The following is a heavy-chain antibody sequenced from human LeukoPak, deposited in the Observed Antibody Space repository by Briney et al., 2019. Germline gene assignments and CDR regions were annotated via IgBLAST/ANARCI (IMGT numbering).Heavy chain of an antibody. CDR2: ITSSSASI. V-gene: IGHV3-21*01. CDR3: ARLQRYYYYMDV. J-gene: IGHJ6*03. Sequence: GGSLRLSCAASGFTFSTYSMNWVRQAPGKGLEWVSSITSSSASIYYADSVKGRFTISRDNAKNSLYLQMNSLRAEDTAVYYCARLQRYYYYMDVWGKGTTVTVSS. CDR1: GFTFSTYS. D-gene: IGHD4-11*01.